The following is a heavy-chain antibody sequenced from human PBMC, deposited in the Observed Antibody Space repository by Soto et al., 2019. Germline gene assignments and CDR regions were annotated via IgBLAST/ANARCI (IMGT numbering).Heavy chain of an antibody. Sequence: PSETLPLTCTVSGGSISSYYWSWIRQPPGKGLEWIGYIYYSGSTNYNPSLKSRVTISVDTSKNQFSLKLSSVTAADTAVYYCARSFKGIAAAGLYGMDVWGQGTTVTVSS. J-gene: IGHJ6*02. CDR3: ARSFKGIAAAGLYGMDV. V-gene: IGHV4-59*01. CDR2: IYYSGST. D-gene: IGHD6-13*01. CDR1: GGSISSYY.